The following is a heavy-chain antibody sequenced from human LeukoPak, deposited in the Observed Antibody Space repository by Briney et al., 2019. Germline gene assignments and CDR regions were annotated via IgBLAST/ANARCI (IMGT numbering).Heavy chain of an antibody. CDR2: INAGNGNT. J-gene: IGHJ4*01. CDR3: ARSYYGSGSYFDY. D-gene: IGHD3-10*01. CDR1: GYTFTSYA. V-gene: IGHV1-3*03. Sequence: ASVKVSCKASGYTFTSYAMHWVRQAPGQRLEWMGWINAGNGNTKYSQEFQGRVTITRDTSASTAYMELSSLRSEDMAVYYCARSYYGSGSYFDYWGQGTLVTVSS.